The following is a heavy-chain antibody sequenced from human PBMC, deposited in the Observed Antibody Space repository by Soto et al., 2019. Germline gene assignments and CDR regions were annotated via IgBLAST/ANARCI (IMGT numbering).Heavy chain of an antibody. V-gene: IGHV1-18*01. CDR1: GYTFTSYG. J-gene: IGHJ4*02. D-gene: IGHD6-13*01. CDR3: AREHARWPTGPISD. Sequence: QVQLVQSGAEVKKPGASVKVSCKASGYTFTSYGISWVRQAPGQGLEWMGWISAYNGNTNYAQMLQGRVTMTTDTPTSTAYTELRSLRSDDTAVYYCAREHARWPTGPISDWGQGTLVTVSS. CDR2: ISAYNGNT.